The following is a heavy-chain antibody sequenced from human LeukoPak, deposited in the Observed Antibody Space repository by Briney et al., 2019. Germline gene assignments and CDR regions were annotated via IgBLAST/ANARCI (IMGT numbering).Heavy chain of an antibody. Sequence: GGSLRLSCAASGFTFSNYVMSWVRQAPGKGLEWVSGISGSGGSTNYADSVMGRFTISRDNSKNMLFLQINSLRGEDTAVYYCIAGGWSTDAFEMWGQGTTVTVSS. V-gene: IGHV3-23*01. CDR1: GFTFSNYV. J-gene: IGHJ3*02. CDR2: ISGSGGST. D-gene: IGHD6-19*01. CDR3: IAGGWSTDAFEM.